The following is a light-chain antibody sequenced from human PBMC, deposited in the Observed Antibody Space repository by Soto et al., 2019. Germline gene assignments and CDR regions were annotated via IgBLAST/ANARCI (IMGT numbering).Light chain of an antibody. Sequence: QSALTQPVYVSGSPGQSITISCTGTSSDVGDNNYVSWYQQHPGKAPKLVIYDVRNRPSGVSSRFSGFKPGNTASLTISGLQAEDEADFYCSSWTSNSTQVFGTVTKVTV. V-gene: IGLV2-14*03. CDR1: SSDVGDNNY. J-gene: IGLJ1*01. CDR2: DVR. CDR3: SSWTSNSTQV.